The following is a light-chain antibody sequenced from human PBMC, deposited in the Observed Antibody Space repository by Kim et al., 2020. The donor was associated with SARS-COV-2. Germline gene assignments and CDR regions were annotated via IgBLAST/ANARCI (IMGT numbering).Light chain of an antibody. CDR3: NSRDSSGNRVI. CDR2: QKN. J-gene: IGLJ2*01. CDR1: SLRVFY. Sequence: SSELTQDPAVSVALGQTVRITCQGDSLRVFYTAWYQQKPGQAPILVVYQKNKRPSGIPDRFSGSHSGDTASLTITGAQAEDEADYYCNSRDSSGNRVIFGGGTQLTVL. V-gene: IGLV3-19*01.